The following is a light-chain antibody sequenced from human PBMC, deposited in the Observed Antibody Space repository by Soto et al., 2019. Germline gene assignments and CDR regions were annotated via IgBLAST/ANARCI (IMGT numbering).Light chain of an antibody. CDR1: QSVSSSY. CDR3: QQYGSSLPIT. J-gene: IGKJ5*01. V-gene: IGKV3-20*01. CDR2: GAS. Sequence: ELVLTQSPGTLSLSPGERPTLSCRASQSVSSSYLAWYQQKPGQAPRLLIYGASSRATGIPDRFSGSGSGTDFTLTIRRLEPEDFAVYYCQQYGSSLPITVGQGTRLEIK.